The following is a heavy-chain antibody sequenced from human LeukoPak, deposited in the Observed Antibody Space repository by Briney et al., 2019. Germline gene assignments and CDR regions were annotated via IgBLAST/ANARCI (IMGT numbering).Heavy chain of an antibody. D-gene: IGHD6-13*01. Sequence: SETLSLTCTVSGGSISSHYWSWIRQPPGKGLEWIGYIYCSGSTNYNPSLKSRVTISVDTSKNQFSLKLSSVTAADTAVYYCARWSIAAAGSYFDYWGQGTLVTVSS. CDR3: ARWSIAAAGSYFDY. CDR2: IYCSGST. J-gene: IGHJ4*02. V-gene: IGHV4-59*11. CDR1: GGSISSHY.